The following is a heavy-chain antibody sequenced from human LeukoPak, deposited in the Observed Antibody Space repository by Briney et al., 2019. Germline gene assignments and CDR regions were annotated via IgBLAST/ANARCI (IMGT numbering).Heavy chain of an antibody. V-gene: IGHV1-2*02. D-gene: IGHD1-26*01. CDR2: INPNSGGT. J-gene: IGHJ6*03. Sequence: GASVKVSCKASGYTFTGYYMHWVRQAPGQGLEWMGWINPNSGGTNYAQKFQGRVTMTRDTSISTAYMELSRLRSDDTAVYYCARDHPSGSYFNYYYYMDVRGKGTTVTVSS. CDR3: ARDHPSGSYFNYYYYMDV. CDR1: GYTFTGYY.